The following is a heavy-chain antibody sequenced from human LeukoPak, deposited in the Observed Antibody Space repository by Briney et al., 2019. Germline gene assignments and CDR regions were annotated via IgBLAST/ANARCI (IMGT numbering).Heavy chain of an antibody. CDR3: ARYWGVQLWPHWYFDL. CDR2: IYYSGST. V-gene: IGHV4-59*01. J-gene: IGHJ2*01. CDR1: GGSISSYY. Sequence: PSETLSLTCTVSGGSISSYYWSWFWQTPGKGPEWIGYIYYSGSTKYNPSLKSRVTISVDRSKNQFSLKLNSVTAADTAVYYCARYWGVQLWPHWYFDLWGRGSLVTVSS. D-gene: IGHD5-18*01.